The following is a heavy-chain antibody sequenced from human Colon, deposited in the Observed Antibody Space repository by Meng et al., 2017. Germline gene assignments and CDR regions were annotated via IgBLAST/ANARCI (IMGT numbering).Heavy chain of an antibody. D-gene: IGHD1-1*01. Sequence: EVQLGESGGGLVKRGESMRVSCEASGFTFSLYAINWVRQAPGEGLEWVASITSSSNYIHYSDSVKGRFTVSRDNARNSSYLQMDSLRAEDTAVYYCARVGTARPFDYWGQGTLVTVSS. V-gene: IGHV3-21*01. CDR1: GFTFSLYA. CDR2: ITSSSNYI. J-gene: IGHJ4*02. CDR3: ARVGTARPFDY.